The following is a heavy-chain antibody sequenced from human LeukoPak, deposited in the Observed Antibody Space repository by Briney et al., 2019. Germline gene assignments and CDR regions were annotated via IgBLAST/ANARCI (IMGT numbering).Heavy chain of an antibody. Sequence: GGSLRLSCAASGFTFSSYSMNLVRPAPGKGLEWVSFISTSSSYIYYAVSVKGRFTISRDNAKNSLYLQMNSLRAEDTAVYYCARVGYSGYDWKGGYYYYYGMDVWGQGTTVTVSS. CDR3: ARVGYSGYDWKGGYYYYYGMDV. V-gene: IGHV3-21*01. J-gene: IGHJ6*02. CDR1: GFTFSSYS. CDR2: ISTSSSYI. D-gene: IGHD5-12*01.